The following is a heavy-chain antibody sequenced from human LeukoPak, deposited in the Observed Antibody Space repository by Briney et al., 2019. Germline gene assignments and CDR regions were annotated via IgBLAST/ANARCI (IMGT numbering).Heavy chain of an antibody. V-gene: IGHV4-34*01. J-gene: IGHJ4*02. CDR2: INHSGST. D-gene: IGHD3-22*01. CDR3: AREEQYYYDTSAYYGVFEY. Sequence: SETLSLTCAVYGGSFSGYYWSWIRQPPGKGLEWIGEINHSGSTNYNPSLKSRVTISVDTSKNQFSLKLSSVTAADTAVYYCAREEQYYYDTSAYYGVFEYWGQGTLVTVSS. CDR1: GGSFSGYY.